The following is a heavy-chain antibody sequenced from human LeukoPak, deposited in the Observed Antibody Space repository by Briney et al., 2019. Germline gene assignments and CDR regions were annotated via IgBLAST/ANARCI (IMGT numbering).Heavy chain of an antibody. V-gene: IGHV4-38-2*01. D-gene: IGHD2-2*01. CDR3: ARHKCSGTSCFLLNWFDP. Sequence: KPSETLSLTCAVSGYSISSGYYWGWIRQPPGKGLEWIGSIYHSGSTYYNPSLKSRVTISVDTSKNQFSLKLSSVTAADTAVYYCARHKCSGTSCFLLNWFDPWDQGTLVTVSS. CDR1: GYSISSGYY. CDR2: IYHSGST. J-gene: IGHJ5*02.